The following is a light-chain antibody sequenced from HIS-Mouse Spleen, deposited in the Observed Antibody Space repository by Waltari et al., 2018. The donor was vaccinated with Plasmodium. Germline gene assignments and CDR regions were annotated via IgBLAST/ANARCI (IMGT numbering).Light chain of an antibody. V-gene: IGKV3-15*01. CDR2: GAS. CDR1: QGVSSN. Sequence: EIVMTQSPATLSVSPGERATIPCRASQGVSSNLAWYQQKPGQAPRLLIYGASTRATGIPARFSGSGSGTEFTLTISSLQSEDFAVYYCQQYNNPRTTFGQGTKLEIK. CDR3: QQYNNPRTT. J-gene: IGKJ2*01.